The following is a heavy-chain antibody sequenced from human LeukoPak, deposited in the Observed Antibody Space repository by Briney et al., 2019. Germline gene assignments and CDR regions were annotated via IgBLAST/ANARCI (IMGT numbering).Heavy chain of an antibody. V-gene: IGHV4-31*03. CDR3: ARKTYGDYVYWYFDL. D-gene: IGHD4-17*01. CDR2: IYYSGST. Sequence: SQTLSLTCTVSGGTISSGGYYWSWIRQHPGKGLEWIGYIYYSGSTYYNPSLKSRVTISVDTSKNQFSLKLSSVTAADTAVYYCARKTYGDYVYWYFDLWGRGTLVTVSS. J-gene: IGHJ2*01. CDR1: GGTISSGGYY.